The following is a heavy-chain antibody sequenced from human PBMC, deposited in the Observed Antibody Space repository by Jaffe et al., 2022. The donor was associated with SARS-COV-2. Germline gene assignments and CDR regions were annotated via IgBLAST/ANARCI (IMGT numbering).Heavy chain of an antibody. CDR3: ATLLHWRSYSDYYFDS. D-gene: IGHD3-10*01. CDR1: GFSFTSYW. V-gene: IGHV5-10-1*03. Sequence: VQLVQSGAEVKKPGESLRISCKGSGFSFTSYWMSWVRQMPGKGLEWMGRIDLSDSYTNYSPSFQGHVSISADKSISTVYLQWNSLKASDTAMYYCATLLHWRSYSDYYFDSWGQGTLVTVSS. CDR2: IDLSDSYT. J-gene: IGHJ4*02.